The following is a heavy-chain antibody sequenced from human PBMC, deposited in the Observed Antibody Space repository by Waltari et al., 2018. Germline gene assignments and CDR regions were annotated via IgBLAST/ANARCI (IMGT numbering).Heavy chain of an antibody. CDR2: INPNSGNK. Sequence: QVQLVQSGAEVKKPGASVKVSCKASGYTFTSYDINWVRQATGQGLEWMGWINPNSGNKGYAQKFQGRVTITRNTSISTAYMELSSLRSEDTAVYYCARQSSGDYFVDYWGQGTLVTVSS. D-gene: IGHD4-17*01. J-gene: IGHJ4*02. CDR3: ARQSSGDYFVDY. V-gene: IGHV1-8*03. CDR1: GYTFTSYD.